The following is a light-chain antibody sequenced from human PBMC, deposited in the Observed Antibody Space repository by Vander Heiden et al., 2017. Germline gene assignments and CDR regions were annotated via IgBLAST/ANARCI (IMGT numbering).Light chain of an antibody. V-gene: IGKV1-33*01. J-gene: IGKJ4*01. CDR1: QDISNY. CDR2: DAS. CDR3: QQNDNLPPLN. Sequence: DIQMTQSPSSLSASVGDRVTITCQASQDISNYLNWYQQKPVKAPKLLIYDASNLETGVPSRFSGSGYGTDFTFTISRRQPEDIEKYYCQQNDNLPPLNLGGGTKVELK.